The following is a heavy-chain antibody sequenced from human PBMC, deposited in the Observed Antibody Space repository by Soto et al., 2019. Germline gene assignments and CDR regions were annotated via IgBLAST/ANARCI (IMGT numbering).Heavy chain of an antibody. CDR1: GFTFSSYA. J-gene: IGHJ6*02. Sequence: VQLLESGGGLVQPGGSLRLSCAASGFTFSSYAMSWVRQAPGKGLERVSAIGGSDNRTYYADSVKGRFTISRDNSKNTLYLQMSSLRADDTAVYYCAPMGVWGQGSTVTVSS. CDR2: IGGSDNRT. CDR3: APMGV. V-gene: IGHV3-23*01.